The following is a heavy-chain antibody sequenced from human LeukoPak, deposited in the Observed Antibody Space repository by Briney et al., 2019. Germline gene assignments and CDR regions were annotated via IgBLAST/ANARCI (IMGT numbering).Heavy chain of an antibody. J-gene: IGHJ4*02. V-gene: IGHV3-23*01. CDR1: GFTFSSYS. D-gene: IGHD2-15*01. CDR2: LSGTGGST. CDR3: AKNRRVEATPVDY. Sequence: GGSLRLSCAASGFTFSSYSMNWVRQAPGKGLEWVSTLSGTGGSTYYADSVKGRFTISRDNSENTLFLQMNSLKAEDTAIYYCAKNRRVEATPVDYWGQGTLVTVSS.